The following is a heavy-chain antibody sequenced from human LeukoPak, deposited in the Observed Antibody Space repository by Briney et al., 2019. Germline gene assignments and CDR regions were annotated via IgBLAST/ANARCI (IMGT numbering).Heavy chain of an antibody. J-gene: IGHJ4*02. Sequence: GGSLRLSCAASGFTFSSNYMSWVRQAPGKGLEWVSVIYSGGTTNYADSVKGRFTISRDNSKNTLFLQMNGLRSEDTAVYYCARGGYSSSWYHFDYWGQGTLVTVSS. CDR3: ARGGYSSSWYHFDY. CDR1: GFTFSSNY. D-gene: IGHD6-13*01. CDR2: IYSGGTT. V-gene: IGHV3-53*01.